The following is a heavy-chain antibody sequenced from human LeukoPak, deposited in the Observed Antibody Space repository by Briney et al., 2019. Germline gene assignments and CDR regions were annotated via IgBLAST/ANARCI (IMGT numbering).Heavy chain of an antibody. CDR1: GGSISSGDYY. V-gene: IGHV4-30-4*01. D-gene: IGHD3-10*01. Sequence: SVTVSLTCTVSGGSISSGDYYWSWIRQPPGKGLEWIGYIYYSGSTYYNPSLKSRVTISVDTSKNQFSLKLSSVTAADTAVYYCARTSRLLWFGELLPPYFDYWGQGTLVTVP. CDR3: ARTSRLLWFGELLPPYFDY. CDR2: IYYSGST. J-gene: IGHJ4*02.